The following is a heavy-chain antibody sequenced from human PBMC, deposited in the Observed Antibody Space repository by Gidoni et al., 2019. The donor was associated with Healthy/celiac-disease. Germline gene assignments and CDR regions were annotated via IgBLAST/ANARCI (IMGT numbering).Heavy chain of an antibody. CDR1: GWSLRGFH. CDR3: ARGSDYYDSSGYPTYFDY. CDR2: INHSGST. V-gene: IGHV4-34*01. D-gene: IGHD3-22*01. J-gene: IGHJ4*02. Sequence: VPPPQLGPGLFKPSATLSLTFPFYGWSLRGFHWSWIPQPPGKGLEWIGEINHSGSTNYNPSLKSRVTISVDTSKNQFSLKLSSVTAADTAVYYWARGSDYYDSSGYPTYFDYWGQGTLVTVSS.